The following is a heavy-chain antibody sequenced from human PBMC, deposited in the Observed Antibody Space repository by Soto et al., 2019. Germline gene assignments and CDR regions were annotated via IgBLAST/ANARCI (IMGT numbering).Heavy chain of an antibody. Sequence: PSETLSLTCAVSGGSFTSYYWTWIRQPPEKGLEWIGEITHRGSTNYNPSLKSRVTMSVDTSKNQFSLKLTSVTAAETAVYFCERGNQQMAREQQPINTWGQGTLVTVSS. CDR2: ITHRGST. J-gene: IGHJ5*02. CDR3: ERGNQQMAREQQPINT. CDR1: GGSFTSYY. V-gene: IGHV4-34*01. D-gene: IGHD6-13*01.